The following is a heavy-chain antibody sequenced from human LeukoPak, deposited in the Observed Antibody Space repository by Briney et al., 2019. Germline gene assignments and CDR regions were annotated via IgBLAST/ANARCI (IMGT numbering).Heavy chain of an antibody. Sequence: GGSLRLSCAASGFTFSNYGMHWVRQAPGKGLEWVAFISYDGNNQYYADSVKGLFTISRDNSKNTLYLQTNSLRPEDTAVYYCAKTVNFYDSRRLDYWGQAALVTVSS. CDR3: AKTVNFYDSRRLDY. V-gene: IGHV3-30*18. CDR2: ISYDGNNQ. J-gene: IGHJ4*02. D-gene: IGHD3-22*01. CDR1: GFTFSNYG.